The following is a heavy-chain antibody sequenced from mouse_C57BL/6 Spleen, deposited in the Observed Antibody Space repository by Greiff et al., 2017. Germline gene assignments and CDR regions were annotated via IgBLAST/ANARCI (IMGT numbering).Heavy chain of an antibody. Sequence: VQLKESGPELVKPGASVKMSCKASGYTFTDYNMHWVKQSHGKSLEWIGDINPNNGGTSYNQKFKGKATLTVNKSSITAYMELRSLTSEDSAVYYCARGVPYAMDYWGQGTSVTVSS. J-gene: IGHJ4*01. CDR1: GYTFTDYN. CDR3: ARGVPYAMDY. V-gene: IGHV1-22*01. CDR2: INPNNGGT.